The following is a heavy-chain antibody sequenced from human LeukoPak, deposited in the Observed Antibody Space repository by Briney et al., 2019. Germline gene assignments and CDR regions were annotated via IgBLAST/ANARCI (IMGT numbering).Heavy chain of an antibody. CDR3: AREYNGGAPNWFDP. V-gene: IGHV4-59*01. J-gene: IGHJ5*02. CDR1: GGSISSYY. CDR2: IYYSGST. Sequence: SETLSLTCTVSGGSISSYYWSWIRQPPRKGLEWIGYIYYSGSTNYNPSLKSRVTISVDTSKNQFSLKLSSVTAADTAVYYCAREYNGGAPNWFDPWGQGTLVTVSS. D-gene: IGHD3-16*01.